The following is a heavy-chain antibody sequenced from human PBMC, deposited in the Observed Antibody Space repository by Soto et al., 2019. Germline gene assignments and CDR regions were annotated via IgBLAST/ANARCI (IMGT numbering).Heavy chain of an antibody. CDR1: GGSISSYY. CDR2: IYYSGST. J-gene: IGHJ4*02. Sequence: QVQLQESGPGLVKPSETLSLTCTVSGGSISSYYWSWIRQPPGKGLEWIGYIYYSGSTNYNPSLKSRVTISVDTSKNQFSLKLSSVTAADMAVYYCAGESDLGATIGYWGQGTLVTVSS. V-gene: IGHV4-59*01. CDR3: AGESDLGATIGY. D-gene: IGHD1-26*01.